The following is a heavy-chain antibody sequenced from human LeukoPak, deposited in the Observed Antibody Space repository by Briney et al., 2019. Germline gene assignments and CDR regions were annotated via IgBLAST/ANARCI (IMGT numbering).Heavy chain of an antibody. J-gene: IGHJ2*01. Sequence: SETLSLTCDVSGDSISSGYYWGWIRQPPGKGLEWIGTIYHSGSTYYNPSLKSRVTISADTSKNQFSLTLNSVTAADTAVYYCARNSTSWSFDLWGLGTLVTVSS. CDR3: ARNSTSWSFDL. V-gene: IGHV4-38-2*01. CDR2: IYHSGST. D-gene: IGHD3-10*01. CDR1: GDSISSGYY.